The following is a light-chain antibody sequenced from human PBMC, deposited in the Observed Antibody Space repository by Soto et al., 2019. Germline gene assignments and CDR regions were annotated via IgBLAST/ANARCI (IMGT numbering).Light chain of an antibody. Sequence: QSALTQPASVSGSPGQSITISCTGTSSDIGDSNYVSWYQQHPGKAPKLVIYDVSNRPSGVSNRFSGSKSANTASLTISGHQAEDEADSYCSSFRSSSTSYVFGTGTQLTVL. CDR2: DVS. CDR1: SSDIGDSNY. J-gene: IGLJ1*01. CDR3: SSFRSSSTSYV. V-gene: IGLV2-14*03.